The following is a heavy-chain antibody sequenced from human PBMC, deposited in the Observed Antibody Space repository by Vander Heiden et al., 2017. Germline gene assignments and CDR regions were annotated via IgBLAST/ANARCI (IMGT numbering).Heavy chain of an antibody. CDR2: INPNSGGT. Sequence: QVQLVQSGAEVKKPGASVKVSCKASGYTFTGYYMHWVRQAPGQGREWMGRINPNSGGTNYAQKFQGRVTMTRDTSISTAYMELSRLRSDDTAGYDCERWYSSSFGMDVWGQGTTVNVAS. CDR3: ERWYSSSFGMDV. J-gene: IGHJ6*02. V-gene: IGHV1-2*06. D-gene: IGHD6-6*01. CDR1: GYTFTGYY.